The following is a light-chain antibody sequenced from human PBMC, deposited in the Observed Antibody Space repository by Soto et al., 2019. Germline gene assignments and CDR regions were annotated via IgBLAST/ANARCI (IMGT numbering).Light chain of an antibody. V-gene: IGKV1-12*01. Sequence: DIQMTQSPSSVSASVGDRVTITCRASQVIGSSLAWYQQKPGKAPNLLIYAAASLQSGVATRFSATFSGTEFTLTISSLQSEDFAVYYCQQYNSWPLTFGGGTKVEIK. CDR3: QQYNSWPLT. CDR1: QVIGSS. CDR2: AAA. J-gene: IGKJ4*01.